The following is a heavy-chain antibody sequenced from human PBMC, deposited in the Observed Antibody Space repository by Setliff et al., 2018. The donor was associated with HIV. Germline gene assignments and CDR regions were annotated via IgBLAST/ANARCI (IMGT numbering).Heavy chain of an antibody. V-gene: IGHV1-3*01. Sequence: ASVKVSCKASGYTFTSYAMHWVRQAPGQRLEWMGWIHAGNGYTKYSQKFQGRFTISIDTSKNTLYLQMNSLRAEDTAVYYCARRAYCSSTTCFDNWGQGTLVTAPQ. CDR1: GYTFTSYA. D-gene: IGHD2-2*01. CDR3: ARRAYCSSTTCFDN. CDR2: IHAGNGYT. J-gene: IGHJ4*02.